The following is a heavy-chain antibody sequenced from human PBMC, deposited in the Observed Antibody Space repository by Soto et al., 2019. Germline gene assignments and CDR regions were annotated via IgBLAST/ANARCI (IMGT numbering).Heavy chain of an antibody. CDR1: GGTFSSYA. V-gene: IGHV1-69*06. Sequence: GASVKVSCKASGGTFSSYAISWVRQAPGQGLEWMGGIIPIFGTANYAQKFQGRVTITADKSTSTAYMELSSLRSEDTAVYYCARGPGDYGGSEYYYYGMDVWGQGTTVTVSS. J-gene: IGHJ6*02. CDR3: ARGPGDYGGSEYYYYGMDV. CDR2: IIPIFGTA. D-gene: IGHD4-17*01.